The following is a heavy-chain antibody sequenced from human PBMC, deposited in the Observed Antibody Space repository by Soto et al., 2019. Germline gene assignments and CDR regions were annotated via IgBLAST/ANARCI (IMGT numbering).Heavy chain of an antibody. J-gene: IGHJ4*02. D-gene: IGHD3-9*01. Sequence: EVQLVESGGGLVKPGGSLRLTCAGSTFNFTSYSLNWVRQAPGKGLEWVSSISATSTYIFYADSVKGRFTISGDNAQNSVSLQMNSLRAEDTALYYCARVNSATGSMHFDHWGQGTLVTVSS. CDR2: ISATSTYI. CDR3: ARVNSATGSMHFDH. V-gene: IGHV3-21*01. CDR1: TFNFTSYS.